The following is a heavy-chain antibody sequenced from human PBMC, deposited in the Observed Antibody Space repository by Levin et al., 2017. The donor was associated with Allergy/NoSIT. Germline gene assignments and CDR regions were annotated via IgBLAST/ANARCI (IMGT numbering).Heavy chain of an antibody. CDR3: ARGRSNYYYYYGMDV. J-gene: IGHJ6*02. CDR1: GGSFSGYY. Sequence: SETLSLTCAVYGGSFSGYYWSWIRQPPGKGLEWIGEINHSGSTNYNPSLKSRVTISVDTSKNQFSLKLSSVTAADTAVYYCARGRSNYYYYYGMDVWGQGTTVTVSS. CDR2: INHSGST. V-gene: IGHV4-34*01. D-gene: IGHD4-11*01.